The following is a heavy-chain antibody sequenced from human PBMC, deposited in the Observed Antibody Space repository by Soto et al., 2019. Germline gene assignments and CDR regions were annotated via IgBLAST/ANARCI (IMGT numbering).Heavy chain of an antibody. V-gene: IGHV3-48*01. J-gene: IGHJ4*02. CDR1: GFSITAFS. D-gene: IGHD5-12*01. CDR3: VRDHRYAFDC. Sequence: EVQLVESGGDLIQPGGSLRLSCVASGFSITAFSVNWIRQAPGKGLEWISYIRSSDGAKSSADSVNGRCTISTDSAKNSLSLQMNSLRAEETAVYYCVRDHRYAFDCWGQGKLVTVSS. CDR2: IRSSDGAK.